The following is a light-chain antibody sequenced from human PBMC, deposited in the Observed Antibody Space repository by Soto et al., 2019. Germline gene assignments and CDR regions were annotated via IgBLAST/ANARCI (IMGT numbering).Light chain of an antibody. V-gene: IGKV3-20*01. J-gene: IGKJ1*01. CDR3: QHYGSSWT. CDR1: QSVSSSN. CDR2: LAS. Sequence: EIVLTQSPGILSLSPGEGATLSCRASQSVSSSNLAWYQQKPGQAPRLLIYLASSRATGIPDRFSGSGFGTDFTLTISSLEAEDFAVYYCQHYGSSWTFGQGTKVEIK.